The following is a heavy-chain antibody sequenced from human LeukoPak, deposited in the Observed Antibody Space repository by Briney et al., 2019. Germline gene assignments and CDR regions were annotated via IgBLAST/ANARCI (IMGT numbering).Heavy chain of an antibody. CDR2: NNHSGST. J-gene: IGHJ4*02. Sequence: SETLSLTCAVYGGSFSGYYWSWIRQPPGKGLEWIGENNHSGSTNYNPSLKSRVTISVDTSKNQFSLKLSSVTAADTAVYYCASGISVVAAAGGDGAFDYWGQGTLVTVSS. CDR3: ASGISVVAAAGGDGAFDY. D-gene: IGHD6-13*01. V-gene: IGHV4-34*01. CDR1: GGSFSGYY.